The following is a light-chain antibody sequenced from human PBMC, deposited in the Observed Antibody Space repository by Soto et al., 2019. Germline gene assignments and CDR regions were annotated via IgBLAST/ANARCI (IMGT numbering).Light chain of an antibody. CDR1: QSVSNY. Sequence: EIVLTQAPATLSLSPGERATLSCRASQSVSNYLAWYQQKPGQAPRLLIYGASNRATGIPARFTGSGSGTDFTRTISSLEAEDFAVYYCQHRGEWPRTFGQGNKLEI. J-gene: IGKJ2*01. V-gene: IGKV3-11*01. CDR2: GAS. CDR3: QHRGEWPRT.